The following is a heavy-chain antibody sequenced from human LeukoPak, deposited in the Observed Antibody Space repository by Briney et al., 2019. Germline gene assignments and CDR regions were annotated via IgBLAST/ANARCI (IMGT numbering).Heavy chain of an antibody. CDR3: ARDQMTTAPVGYYGMDV. D-gene: IGHD4-17*01. V-gene: IGHV1-8*01. J-gene: IGHJ6*02. Sequence: ASVKVSCKASGYTFTSYDFNWLRQATGQGPEWMGWMNPNSGATGYAQKFQGRVTMTRSASINTAYMELTNLRSEDTAVYSCARDQMTTAPVGYYGMDVWGQGTTVTVSS. CDR2: MNPNSGAT. CDR1: GYTFTSYD.